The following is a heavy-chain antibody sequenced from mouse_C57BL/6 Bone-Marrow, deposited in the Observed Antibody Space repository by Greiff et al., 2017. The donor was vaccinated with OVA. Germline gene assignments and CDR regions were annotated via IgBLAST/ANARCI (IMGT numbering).Heavy chain of an antibody. Sequence: VQLQQPGAELVKPGASVKLSCKASGCTFTSYWMQWVKQRPGQGLEWIGEIDPSDSYTNYNQKFKGKATLTVDTSSSTAYMQLSSLTSEDSAVYYCASRSFAYWGQGTLVTVSA. J-gene: IGHJ3*01. CDR1: GCTFTSYW. V-gene: IGHV1-50*01. CDR2: IDPSDSYT. CDR3: ASRSFAY.